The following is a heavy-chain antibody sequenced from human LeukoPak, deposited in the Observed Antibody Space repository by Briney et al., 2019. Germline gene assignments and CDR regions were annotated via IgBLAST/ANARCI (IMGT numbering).Heavy chain of an antibody. CDR2: INYSGGT. Sequence: SETLSLICTVSGGSINSYYWTWIRQPPGKGLEWIGYINYSGGTNYNPSLKSRVTVSLDTSKNQFSLKLTSVVAADTAVYYCARGEAGIAEGYFDFWGQGTLVTVSS. CDR3: ARGEAGIAEGYFDF. J-gene: IGHJ4*02. D-gene: IGHD6-13*01. CDR1: GGSINSYY. V-gene: IGHV4-59*01.